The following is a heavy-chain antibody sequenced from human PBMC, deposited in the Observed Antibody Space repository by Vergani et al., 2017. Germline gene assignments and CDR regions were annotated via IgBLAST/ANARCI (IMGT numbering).Heavy chain of an antibody. Sequence: EVQLVESGGGLVQPGGSLRLSCAASGFTFSSYEMNWVRQAPGKGLEWVANIKQDGSEKYYVDSVKGRFTISRDNAKNSLYLQMNSLRAEDTAVYYCARDKKNFNYYGSGAIDYWGQGTLVTVSS. CDR3: ARDKKNFNYYGSGAIDY. CDR1: GFTFSSYE. CDR2: IKQDGSEK. J-gene: IGHJ4*02. D-gene: IGHD3-10*01. V-gene: IGHV3-7*03.